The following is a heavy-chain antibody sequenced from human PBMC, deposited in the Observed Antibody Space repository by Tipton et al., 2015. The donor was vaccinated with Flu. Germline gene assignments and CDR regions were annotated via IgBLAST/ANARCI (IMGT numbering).Heavy chain of an antibody. D-gene: IGHD3-9*01. CDR1: GGSISSYY. J-gene: IGHJ6*02. Sequence: LRLSCTVSGGSISSYYWSWIRQPAGKGLEWIGRIYTSGSTNYNPSLKSRVTMSVDTSKNQFSLKLSSVTAADTAVYYCARDANYDILTGYHGMDVWGQGTTVTVSS. CDR3: ARDANYDILTGYHGMDV. CDR2: IYTSGST. V-gene: IGHV4-4*07.